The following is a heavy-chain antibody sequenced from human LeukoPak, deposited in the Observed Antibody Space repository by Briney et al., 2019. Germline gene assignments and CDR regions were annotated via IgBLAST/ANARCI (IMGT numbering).Heavy chain of an antibody. CDR1: GGSFSGYC. V-gene: IGHV4-34*01. D-gene: IGHD6-19*01. CDR3: AKGAGWYGV. J-gene: IGHJ4*02. Sequence: SETLSLTCAVYGGSFSGYCWSWIRQPPGKGLEWIGEINHSGSTNYNPSLKSRVTISVDTSQNQFSLKLSSVTAADTAVYYCAKGAGWYGVWGQGALVTVSS. CDR2: INHSGST.